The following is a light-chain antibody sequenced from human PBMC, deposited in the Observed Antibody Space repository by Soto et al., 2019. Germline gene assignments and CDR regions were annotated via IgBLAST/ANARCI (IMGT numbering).Light chain of an antibody. CDR3: QQANSVPFT. CDR1: QGIFSW. J-gene: IGKJ3*01. V-gene: IGKV1D-12*01. CDR2: AAS. Sequence: DIQMTQSPSSVSASVGDRVTITCRASQGIFSWLAWYQQRPGKAPTLLIYAASSLQSGVPSRFSGNGSGTDFTLTISSLQPEDFATYFCQQANSVPFTFGPGTKVDIK.